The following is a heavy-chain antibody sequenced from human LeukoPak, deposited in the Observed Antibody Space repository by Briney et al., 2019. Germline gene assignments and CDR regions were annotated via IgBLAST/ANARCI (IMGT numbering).Heavy chain of an antibody. CDR2: ISYDGSTK. J-gene: IGHJ4*02. D-gene: IGHD6-19*01. V-gene: IGHV3-30-3*01. Sequence: GGSLRLSCAASGFTFSSYAMHWVRQAPGKGLERVAVISYDGSTKYYADSVKGRFTISRDNSKNTLYLQMNSLRAEDTAVYYCLGGTGWIFDYWGQGTLVTVSS. CDR3: LGGTGWIFDY. CDR1: GFTFSSYA.